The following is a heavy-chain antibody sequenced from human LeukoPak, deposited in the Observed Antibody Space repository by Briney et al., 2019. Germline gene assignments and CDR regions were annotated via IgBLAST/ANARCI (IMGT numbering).Heavy chain of an antibody. Sequence: GASDNVSCRDSGYSFTSYGISLVRQAPGPRLEWMGWISAYNGNTNYAQKLQGRVTMTTDTSTSTAYMELRSLRSDDTAVYYCARGRGIAARRLSDYWGQATLVTVSS. J-gene: IGHJ4*02. D-gene: IGHD6-6*01. CDR1: GYSFTSYG. CDR3: ARGRGIAARRLSDY. V-gene: IGHV1-18*01. CDR2: ISAYNGNT.